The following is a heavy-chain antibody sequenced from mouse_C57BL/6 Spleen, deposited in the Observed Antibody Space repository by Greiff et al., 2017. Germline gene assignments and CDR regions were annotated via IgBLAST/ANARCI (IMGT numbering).Heavy chain of an antibody. D-gene: IGHD1-1*02. CDR1: GYTFTSYD. CDR2: IYPRDGST. Sequence: VPLPQSGPELVTPGASVKLSCKASGYTFTSYDINWVKQRPGQGLEWIGWIYPRDGSTKYNEKFKGKATLTVDTSSSTAYMELHSLTSEDSAVYFCARRWSLGYWGQGTTLTVSS. CDR3: ARRWSLGY. V-gene: IGHV1-85*01. J-gene: IGHJ2*01.